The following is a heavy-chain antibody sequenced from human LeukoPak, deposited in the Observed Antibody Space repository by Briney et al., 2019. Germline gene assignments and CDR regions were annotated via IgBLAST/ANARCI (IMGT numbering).Heavy chain of an antibody. V-gene: IGHV3-11*01. J-gene: IGHJ6*02. CDR1: GFTFSDYY. Sequence: GGSLRLSCAASGFTFSDYYMSWIRQAPGKGLEWVSYISSSGRTIYYADSVKGRFTISRDNAKNSLYLQMNSLRAEDTAVYYCARGVVVAATQWYYYYGMDVWGQGTTVTVSS. D-gene: IGHD2-15*01. CDR3: ARGVVVAATQWYYYYGMDV. CDR2: ISSSGRTI.